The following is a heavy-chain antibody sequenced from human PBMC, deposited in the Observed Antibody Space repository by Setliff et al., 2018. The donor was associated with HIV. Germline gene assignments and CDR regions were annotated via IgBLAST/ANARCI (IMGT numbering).Heavy chain of an antibody. Sequence: ETLSLTCDVSGYLISGGFYWGWIRQPPGKGLEWIGNIYNSGSTYYNPSLKRRVTISLDRSKTQFSLQLKHVTAADTAIYYCAREQYHFVVDYYYYYGMDVWGQGNTVTVSS. CDR3: AREQYHFVVDYYYYYGMDV. J-gene: IGHJ6*02. CDR2: IYNSGST. V-gene: IGHV4-38-2*02. D-gene: IGHD2-15*01. CDR1: GYLISGGFY.